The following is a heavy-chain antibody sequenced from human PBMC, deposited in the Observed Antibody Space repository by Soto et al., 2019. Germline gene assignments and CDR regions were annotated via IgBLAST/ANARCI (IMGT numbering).Heavy chain of an antibody. V-gene: IGHV4-39*01. CDR1: GGSISSSSYY. CDR3: AGRTVTPPNWFDP. J-gene: IGHJ5*02. CDR2: IYYSGST. D-gene: IGHD4-4*01. Sequence: QLQLQESGPGLVKPSETLSLTCTVSGGSISSSSYYWGWIRQPPGKGLEWIGSIYYSGSTYYNPSLKGRVTISVDTSKTHFSRKLSSVTAADTAVYYCAGRTVTPPNWFDPWGQETLVTVSS.